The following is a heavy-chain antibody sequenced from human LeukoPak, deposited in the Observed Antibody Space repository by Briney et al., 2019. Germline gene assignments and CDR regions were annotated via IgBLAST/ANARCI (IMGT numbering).Heavy chain of an antibody. CDR2: ISASNGNT. CDR1: GYTFTRYG. D-gene: IGHD1-7*01. Sequence: ASVRVSCRASGYTFTRYGISWVRQAPGQGLQWLGWISASNGNTNYAQKFRDRVTMSTDTSTGTAYLDVRSLTSDDTAVYYCARDHSNWNYAPDFWGQGTLVIVSS. CDR3: ARDHSNWNYAPDF. V-gene: IGHV1-18*01. J-gene: IGHJ4*02.